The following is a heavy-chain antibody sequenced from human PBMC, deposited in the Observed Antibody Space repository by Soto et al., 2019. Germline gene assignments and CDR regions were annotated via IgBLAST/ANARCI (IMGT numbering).Heavy chain of an antibody. CDR3: ATSVRITMIVVVTPDDAFDI. J-gene: IGHJ3*02. V-gene: IGHV1-24*01. CDR1: RYTLTELS. CDR2: FDPEDGET. D-gene: IGHD3-22*01. Sequence: ASVKVSCKVSRYTLTELSMHWVRQAPGKGLEWMGGFDPEDGETIYAQKFQGRVTMTEDTSTDTAYMELSSLRSEGTAVYYCATSVRITMIVVVTPDDAFDIWGQGTMVTVSS.